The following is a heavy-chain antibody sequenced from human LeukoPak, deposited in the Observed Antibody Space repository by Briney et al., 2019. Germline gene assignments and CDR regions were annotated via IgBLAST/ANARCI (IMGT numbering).Heavy chain of an antibody. CDR3: TTDILDYCDTSSCHKGNS. CDR1: GYTLTDLS. Sequence: EASERVSCKVSGYTLTDLSMHWVRQARGKGLEWMGGVGPEDGKAIYAQRLQGRVTMTEDTSTDTAYMELSSLRSEDTAVYYCTTDILDYCDTSSCHKGNSWGQGTLVTVSS. V-gene: IGHV1-24*01. CDR2: VGPEDGKA. J-gene: IGHJ4*02. D-gene: IGHD2-2*02.